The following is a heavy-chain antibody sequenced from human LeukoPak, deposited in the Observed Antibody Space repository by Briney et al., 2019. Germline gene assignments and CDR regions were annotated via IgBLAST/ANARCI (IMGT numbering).Heavy chain of an antibody. Sequence: GGALRLSCAASGFTFSSYAMSWVRQAPGKRLEWVSPISGSGGSTYYADSVKGRFTISRDNSKNTLYLHINTLRAADTAVCYSSKIPDLGWEPPQMDDCWGQGTLVTASS. CDR1: GFTFSSYA. CDR2: ISGSGGST. CDR3: SKIPDLGWEPPQMDDC. V-gene: IGHV3-23*01. D-gene: IGHD1-26*01. J-gene: IGHJ4*02.